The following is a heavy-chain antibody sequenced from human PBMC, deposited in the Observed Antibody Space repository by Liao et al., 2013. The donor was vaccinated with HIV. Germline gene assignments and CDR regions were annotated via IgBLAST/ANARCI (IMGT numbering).Heavy chain of an antibody. J-gene: IGHJ4*02. Sequence: QVQLQQWGAGLVKPSQTLSLTCTVSGGSISSGGYYWSWIRQPAGKGLEWIGRIHSSGSANYNPSVTSRVTISRDTSKNQFSLSLTSVTAADTAVYYCARDSIFWGTDYWGQGALVTVSS. CDR1: GGSISSGGYY. CDR2: IHSSGSA. CDR3: ARDSIFWGTDY. D-gene: IGHD7-27*01. V-gene: IGHV4-61*02.